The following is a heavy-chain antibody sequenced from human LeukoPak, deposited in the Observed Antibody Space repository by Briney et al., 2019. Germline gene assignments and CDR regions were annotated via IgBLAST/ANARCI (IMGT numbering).Heavy chain of an antibody. Sequence: GGSLRLSCAVSGFTFSSYGMHWVRQAPGKGLEWMAVISYDGTNKYYADSVKGRFTISRDNSKNTLYLRMNSLRAEDTAVYYCAKDLNYDFWSGLGNWGQGTLVTVSS. CDR2: ISYDGTNK. CDR3: AKDLNYDFWSGLGN. D-gene: IGHD3-3*01. V-gene: IGHV3-30*18. J-gene: IGHJ4*02. CDR1: GFTFSSYG.